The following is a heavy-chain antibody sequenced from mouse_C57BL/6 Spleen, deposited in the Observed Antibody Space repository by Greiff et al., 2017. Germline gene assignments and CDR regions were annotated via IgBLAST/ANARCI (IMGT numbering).Heavy chain of an antibody. CDR3: AREWITTVVAPFDY. Sequence: VQRVESGAELARPGASVKLSCKASGYTFTSYGISWVKQRTGQGLEWIGEIYPRSGNTYYNEKFKGKATLTADKSSSTAYMELRSLTSEDSAVYFCAREWITTVVAPFDYWGQGTTLTVSS. J-gene: IGHJ2*01. D-gene: IGHD1-1*01. CDR2: IYPRSGNT. V-gene: IGHV1-81*01. CDR1: GYTFTSYG.